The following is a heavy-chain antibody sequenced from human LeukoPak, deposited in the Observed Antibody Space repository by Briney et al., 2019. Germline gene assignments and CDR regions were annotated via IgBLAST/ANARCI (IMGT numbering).Heavy chain of an antibody. CDR3: ARRNYYDSSVWYFDL. V-gene: IGHV4-38-2*02. CDR1: GYSISSGYY. Sequence: SETLSLTCTVSGYSISSGYYWGWIRQPPGKGLEWIGSIYHSGSTYYNPSLKSRVTISVDTSKNQFSLKLSSVTAADTAVYYCARRNYYDSSVWYFDLWGRGTLVTVSS. CDR2: IYHSGST. D-gene: IGHD3-22*01. J-gene: IGHJ2*01.